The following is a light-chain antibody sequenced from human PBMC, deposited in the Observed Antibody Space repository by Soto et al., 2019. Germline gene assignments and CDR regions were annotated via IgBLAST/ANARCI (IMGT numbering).Light chain of an antibody. Sequence: DIQMTQSPSTLSASVGDRVTFTCRASRSVSIWLAWYQQKPGKAPKLLISGASTLESGVPSRFSGSGSGTEFTLTISSLQPDDFATYYCQQYKNYLTFGQGTKV. V-gene: IGKV1-5*01. CDR3: QQYKNYLT. CDR2: GAS. CDR1: RSVSIW. J-gene: IGKJ1*01.